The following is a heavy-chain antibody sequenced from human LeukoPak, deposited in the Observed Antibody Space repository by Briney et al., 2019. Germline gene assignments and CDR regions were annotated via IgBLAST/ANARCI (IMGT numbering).Heavy chain of an antibody. V-gene: IGHV5-51*01. CDR2: IYPGDSDT. CDR1: GYSFTTYW. J-gene: IGHJ4*02. CDR3: ARLLQGVAGTWGY. Sequence: GESLKISCKASGYSFTTYWIAWVRQMPGKGLEWMGMIYPGDSDTRHSPSFQGQITISVDKSISIAYLQWSSLKASDTAMYYCARLLQGVAGTWGYWGQGTLVTVS. D-gene: IGHD6-19*01.